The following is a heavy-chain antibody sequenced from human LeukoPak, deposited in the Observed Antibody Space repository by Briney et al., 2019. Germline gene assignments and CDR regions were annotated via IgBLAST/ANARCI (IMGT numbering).Heavy chain of an antibody. CDR3: AKDLNGGIY. D-gene: IGHD2-8*01. V-gene: IGHV3-30*04. J-gene: IGHJ4*02. CDR2: ISYDGSNK. Sequence: GGSLRLSCAASGFTFSSYAMHWVRQAPGKGLEWVAVISYDGSNKYYADSVKGRFTISRDNSKNTLYLQMSSLRAEDTALYYCAKDLNGGIYWGQGTLVTVSS. CDR1: GFTFSSYA.